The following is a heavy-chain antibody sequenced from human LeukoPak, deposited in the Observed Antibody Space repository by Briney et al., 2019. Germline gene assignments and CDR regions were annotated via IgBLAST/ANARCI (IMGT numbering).Heavy chain of an antibody. D-gene: IGHD3-22*01. CDR1: AYTFTAYF. CDR3: ARGSYDTSGYYRGDWFDP. CDR2: INPYSGGT. Sequence: GASVKVSCKASAYTFTAYFIHWVRQAPGQGLEWMGWINPYSGGTNYAQRFQGRVTMTRDTSISTAFMELRSLRSDDTAVYYCARGSYDTSGYYRGDWFDPRGQGTLVTVSS. V-gene: IGHV1-2*02. J-gene: IGHJ5*02.